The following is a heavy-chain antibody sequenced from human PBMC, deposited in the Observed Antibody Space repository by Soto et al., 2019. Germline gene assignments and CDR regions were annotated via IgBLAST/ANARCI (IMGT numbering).Heavy chain of an antibody. CDR3: ARRWGTSFDF. D-gene: IGHD7-27*01. CDR1: GGSISSYY. J-gene: IGHJ4*02. V-gene: IGHV4-59*01. CDR2: IYYSGST. Sequence: QVQLQESGPGLVKPSETLSLTCTVSGGSISSYYWSWIRQPPGKGLEWIGYIYYSGSTNYNPSLKSRVTISVDTSQSQFSLKVSSVTAADTAVYYCARRWGTSFDFWGQGTLVTVSS.